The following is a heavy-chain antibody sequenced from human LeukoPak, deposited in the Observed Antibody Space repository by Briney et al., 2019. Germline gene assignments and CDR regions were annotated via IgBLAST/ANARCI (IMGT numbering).Heavy chain of an antibody. V-gene: IGHV1-2*02. J-gene: IGHJ6*03. CDR3: ARGGFNGDPGTYYYYYMDV. CDR2: INPNSGGT. Sequence: ASVKVSCKASGYTFTGYYMHWVRQAPGQGLEWMGWINPNSGGTNYAQKFQGRVTMTRDTSISTAYMELSSLRSEDTAVYYCARGGFNGDPGTYYYYYMDVWGKGTTVTISS. D-gene: IGHD2-21*02. CDR1: GYTFTGYY.